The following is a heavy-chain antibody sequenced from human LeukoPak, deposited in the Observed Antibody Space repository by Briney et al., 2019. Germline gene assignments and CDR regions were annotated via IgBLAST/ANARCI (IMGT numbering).Heavy chain of an antibody. Sequence: SETLSLTCTVSGGSISSSSYYWGWIRQPPGKGLEWIGSIYYSGSTYYNPSLKSRVTISADTSKNQFSLKVTSMTAADTAVYYCARPSVDHDAFDFWGQGTMVTVSS. V-gene: IGHV4-39*01. CDR3: ARPSVDHDAFDF. J-gene: IGHJ3*01. CDR2: IYYSGST. CDR1: GGSISSSSYY.